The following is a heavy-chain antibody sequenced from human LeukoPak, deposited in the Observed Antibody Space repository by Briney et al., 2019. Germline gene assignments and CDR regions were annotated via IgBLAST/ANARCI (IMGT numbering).Heavy chain of an antibody. CDR2: ISAYNGNT. CDR1: GYTFTSYG. V-gene: IGHV1-18*01. CDR3: ARMRSITMVRGVNYYYYMDV. D-gene: IGHD3-10*01. Sequence: GASVKVSCKASGYTFTSYGISWVRQAPGQGLEWMGWISAYNGNTNYAQKLQGRVTMTTDTSTSTAYMELRSLRSDDTAVYYCARMRSITMVRGVNYYYYMDVWGKGTTVTISS. J-gene: IGHJ6*03.